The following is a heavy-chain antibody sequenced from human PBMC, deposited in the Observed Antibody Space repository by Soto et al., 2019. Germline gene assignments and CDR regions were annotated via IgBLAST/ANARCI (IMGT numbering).Heavy chain of an antibody. CDR2: INAGNGNT. CDR1: GYTFTSYA. J-gene: IGHJ4*02. V-gene: IGHV1-3*01. Sequence: ASVKVSCKAAGYTFTSYAMRWVRQAPGQRLEWMGWINAGNGNTKYSQKFQGRVTITRDTSASTAYMELSSLRSEDTAVYYCARDSRDYRTESYFDYWGQGTLVTVSS. D-gene: IGHD4-4*01. CDR3: ARDSRDYRTESYFDY.